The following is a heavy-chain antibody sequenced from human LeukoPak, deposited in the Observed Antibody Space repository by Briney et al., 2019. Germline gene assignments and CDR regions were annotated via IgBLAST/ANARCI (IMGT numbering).Heavy chain of an antibody. CDR3: AKGDGYDRSGYFGY. D-gene: IGHD3-22*01. Sequence: GGSLRLSCATSGFTFSSYWMSWVRQAPGKGLEWVANIKQDGSEKYYADSVKGRFTISRDNSKITLYLQMNSLRAEDTAVYYCAKGDGYDRSGYFGYWGQGTLVTVSS. CDR1: GFTFSSYW. J-gene: IGHJ4*02. CDR2: IKQDGSEK. V-gene: IGHV3-7*01.